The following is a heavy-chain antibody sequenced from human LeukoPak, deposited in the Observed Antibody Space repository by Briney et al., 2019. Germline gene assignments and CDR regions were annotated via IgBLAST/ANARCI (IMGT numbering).Heavy chain of an antibody. J-gene: IGHJ4*02. CDR2: FYYRGST. CDR3: ARGGLQLPDH. Sequence: SETLSLTCTVSGGSVTSGSYYWSWIRQPPGKGLEYIGCFYYRGSTKYNPSLKSRVAISVDTSKNQFSLRLSPVTAADTAVYYCARGGLQLPDHWGQGTLVTVSS. D-gene: IGHD1-1*01. V-gene: IGHV4-61*01. CDR1: GGSVTSGSYY.